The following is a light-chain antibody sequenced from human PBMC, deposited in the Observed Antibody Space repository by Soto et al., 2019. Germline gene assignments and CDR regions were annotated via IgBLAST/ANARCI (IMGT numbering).Light chain of an antibody. Sequence: EIVMTQSPATLSVSPGERVTLSCRASQSVNNKVAWYQQKPGQAPRLLIFGASTRATGIPARFSGSGSVTEFTLTISSLQSEDFATYYCQQSYSTPRGTFGQGTRLEIK. J-gene: IGKJ5*01. CDR2: GAS. CDR1: QSVNNK. V-gene: IGKV3-15*01. CDR3: QQSYSTPRGT.